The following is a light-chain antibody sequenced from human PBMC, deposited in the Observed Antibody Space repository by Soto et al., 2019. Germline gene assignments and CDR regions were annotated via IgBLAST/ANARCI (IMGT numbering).Light chain of an antibody. CDR1: QSVSRN. CDR3: QHYNKWLWT. V-gene: IGKV3D-15*01. J-gene: IGKJ1*01. CDR2: DAS. Sequence: EVVLTKTPGTLSLSPGERATLSCRASQSVSRNYLAWYQQKSGQAPRLLIYDASNRATGIPARFSGSGSGTEFTLTISSLQSEDFAVYYCQHYNKWLWTFGQGTKVDIK.